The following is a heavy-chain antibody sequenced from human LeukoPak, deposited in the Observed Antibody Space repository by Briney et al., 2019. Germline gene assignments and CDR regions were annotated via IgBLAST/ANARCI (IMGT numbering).Heavy chain of an antibody. J-gene: IGHJ4*02. CDR3: TRYNPFDY. D-gene: IGHD1-1*01. V-gene: IGHV3-15*01. CDR1: GFTFSNAW. CDR2: IKSKTDGGTP. Sequence: GGSLRLSCVASGFTFSNAWMNWVRQAPGKGLEWVGLIKSKTDGGTPVYAAPVKGRFTISRDDSKNTLYLQINSLKTEDTAVYYRTRYNPFDYWGQGTLVTVSS.